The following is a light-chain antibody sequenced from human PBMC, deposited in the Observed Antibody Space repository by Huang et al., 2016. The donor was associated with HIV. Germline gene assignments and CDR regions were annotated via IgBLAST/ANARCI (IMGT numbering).Light chain of an antibody. CDR3: QHSGVLSPLT. J-gene: IGKJ4*01. Sequence: AIRMTQSPSSLSASTGDRITLTCRASQNIGTSLAWYQQRPGRAPTLLIDDASTLQRGVASRFSGSGSRTVFTLNIGCLQVEDAAIYYCQHSGVLSPLTFGGGTKVDLK. V-gene: IGKV1-8*01. CDR2: DAS. CDR1: QNIGTS.